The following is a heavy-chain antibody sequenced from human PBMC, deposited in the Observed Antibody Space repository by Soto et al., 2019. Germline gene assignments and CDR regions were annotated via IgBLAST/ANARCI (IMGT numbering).Heavy chain of an antibody. J-gene: IGHJ4*02. CDR1: GFTFSDYY. Sequence: QVPLVESGGGLVKPGGSLRLSCAASGFTFSDYYMSWIRQAPGKGLEWVSYISSSGSTIYYADSVKGQFTISRDNAKNSRYLQMNSLRAEDTAVYYCATPDWGIRVVDYFDYWGQGTLVTVSS. CDR3: ATPDWGIRVVDYFDY. D-gene: IGHD2-15*01. V-gene: IGHV3-11*01. CDR2: ISSSGSTI.